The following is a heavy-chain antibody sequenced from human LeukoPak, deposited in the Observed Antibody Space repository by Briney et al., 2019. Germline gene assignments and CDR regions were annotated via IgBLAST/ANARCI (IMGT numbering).Heavy chain of an antibody. CDR1: GGSISSYY. D-gene: IGHD3-22*01. Sequence: SETLSLTCTVSGGSISSYYWSWTRQPPGKGLEWIGYIYYSGSTNYNPSLKSRVTISVDTSKNQFSLKLSSVTAADTAVYYCARGNYYDSSGYYEYFDYWGQGTLVTVSS. CDR3: ARGNYYDSSGYYEYFDY. CDR2: IYYSGST. J-gene: IGHJ4*02. V-gene: IGHV4-59*01.